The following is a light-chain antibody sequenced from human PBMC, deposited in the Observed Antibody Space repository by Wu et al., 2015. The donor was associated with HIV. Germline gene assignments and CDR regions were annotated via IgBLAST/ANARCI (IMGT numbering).Light chain of an antibody. CDR3: QQYNYWPT. CDR1: QSVNTK. Sequence: EIVMTQSPATLSVSPGEGATLSCRASQSVNTKLAWYQQKPGQPPRLLIFGASTRATGVPGRFTGGGFGTDFTLTISSLQSEDFAAYYCQQYNYWPTFGGGTKVEIK. CDR2: GAS. V-gene: IGKV3-15*01. J-gene: IGKJ4*01.